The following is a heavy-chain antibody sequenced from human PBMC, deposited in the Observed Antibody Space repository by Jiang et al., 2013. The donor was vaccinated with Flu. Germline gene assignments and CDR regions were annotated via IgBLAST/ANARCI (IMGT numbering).Heavy chain of an antibody. CDR2: ISYDGRNT. J-gene: IGHJ4*02. D-gene: IGHD5-24*01. CDR3: ARGSDGYSYFDS. Sequence: VQLLESGGGVVQPGRSLRLSCAASGFSFSHFAMHWVRQAPGKGLEWVAVISYDGRNTNFADSVTGRFTISRDNWRSTVDLEMNSLRDEDTAVYYCARGSDGYSYFDSVGPGNAWSPSRQ. CDR1: GFSFSHFA. V-gene: IGHV3-30*07.